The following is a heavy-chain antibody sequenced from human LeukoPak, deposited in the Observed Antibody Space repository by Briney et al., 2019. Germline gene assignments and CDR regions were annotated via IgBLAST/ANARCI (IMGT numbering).Heavy chain of an antibody. J-gene: IGHJ4*02. CDR2: IYYSGST. CDR1: GYSISYFS. CDR3: ARGYCSGGSCYWDY. V-gene: IGHV4-59*13. D-gene: IGHD2-15*01. Sequence: SETLSLTCTVSGYSISYFSCSWIRQPPGKGLEWIGYIYYSGSTNYNPSLKSRVTISVDTSKNQFSLKLSSVTAADTAVYYCARGYCSGGSCYWDYWGQGTLVTVSS.